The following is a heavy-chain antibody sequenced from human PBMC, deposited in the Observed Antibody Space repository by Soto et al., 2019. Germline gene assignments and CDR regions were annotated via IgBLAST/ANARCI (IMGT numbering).Heavy chain of an antibody. D-gene: IGHD6-13*01. V-gene: IGHV3-30-3*01. CDR3: ARGGSSSWPRAEYFQH. CDR1: GLTFCSYA. CDR2: ISYDGSNK. Sequence: GGSLRLCCAACGLTFCSYAMHWVRQAPGKGLEWVAVISYDGSNKYYADSVKGRFTISRDNSKNTLYLQMNSLRAEDTAVYYCARGGSSSWPRAEYFQHWGQGTLVTVSS. J-gene: IGHJ1*01.